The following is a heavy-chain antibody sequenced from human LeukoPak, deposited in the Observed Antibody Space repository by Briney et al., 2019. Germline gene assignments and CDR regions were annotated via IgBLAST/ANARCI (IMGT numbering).Heavy chain of an antibody. D-gene: IGHD6-19*01. V-gene: IGHV4-39*01. CDR3: ARLGYSSGWYYFDY. CDR2: IYYSGST. Sequence: SPSETLSLTCTVSGRSISSSSYYSGWLRQPPGKGLEWIGSIYYSGSTYYNPSLKSQFTISVDTSKNQFSLKLSSVTAADTAVYYCARLGYSSGWYYFDYWGQGTLVTVSS. J-gene: IGHJ4*02. CDR1: GRSISSSSYY.